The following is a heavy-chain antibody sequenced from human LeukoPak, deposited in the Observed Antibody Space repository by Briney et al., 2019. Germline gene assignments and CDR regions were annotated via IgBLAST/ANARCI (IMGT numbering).Heavy chain of an antibody. V-gene: IGHV3-30-3*01. CDR1: GFTFSSYA. Sequence: GGSLRPSCAASGFTFSSYAMHWVRQAPGKGLEWVAVISYDGSNKYYADSVKGRFTISRDNSKNTLYLQMNSLRAEDTAVYYCARDLRVFGGYAGRGFDPWGQGTLVTVSS. CDR3: ARDLRVFGGYAGRGFDP. CDR2: ISYDGSNK. D-gene: IGHD5-12*01. J-gene: IGHJ5*02.